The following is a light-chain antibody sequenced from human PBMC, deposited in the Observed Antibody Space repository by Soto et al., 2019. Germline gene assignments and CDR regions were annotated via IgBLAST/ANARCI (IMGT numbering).Light chain of an antibody. CDR2: EVN. V-gene: IGLV2-23*02. CDR3: CSYAGRV. J-gene: IGLJ2*01. Sequence: QSVLTQPASVSGSPGQSITISCTGTSSDVGNYNLVSWYQQHPGKAPKLMIYEVNKRPSGVSDRFSGSKSGNTASLTISGLQAEDEADYYCCSYAGRVFGGGTKLTVL. CDR1: SSDVGNYNL.